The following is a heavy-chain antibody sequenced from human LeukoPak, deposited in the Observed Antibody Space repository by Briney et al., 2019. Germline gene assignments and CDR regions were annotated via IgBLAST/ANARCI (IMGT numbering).Heavy chain of an antibody. CDR3: ARQLGATSRDY. Sequence: ASVKVSCKASGYTFTGYHMHWVRQAPGQGLEWMGWIIPNSGATNYAQNFQGRVTMTRDTSISTAYMELNRLTSDDTAVYYCARQLGATSRDYWGQGTLVTVSS. CDR1: GYTFTGYH. D-gene: IGHD1-26*01. V-gene: IGHV1-2*02. J-gene: IGHJ4*02. CDR2: IIPNSGAT.